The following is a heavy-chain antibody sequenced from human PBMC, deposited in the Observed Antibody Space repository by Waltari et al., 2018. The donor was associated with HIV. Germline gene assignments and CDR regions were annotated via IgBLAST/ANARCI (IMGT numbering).Heavy chain of an antibody. J-gene: IGHJ4*02. CDR2: VYYSGVT. CDR1: GGPLSVSGYY. D-gene: IGHD6-19*01. Sequence: QLQLQESGPGLVKPSETLPLTCTVSGGPLSVSGYYWGWIRQPPGKALEWIGSVYYSGVTYYNPSLTSRVTISVDTSKNQFSLKLSSVTDADTAVYYCARSRGLYGSGTVWGVYWGQGILVTVSS. V-gene: IGHV4-39*07. CDR3: ARSRGLYGSGTVWGVY.